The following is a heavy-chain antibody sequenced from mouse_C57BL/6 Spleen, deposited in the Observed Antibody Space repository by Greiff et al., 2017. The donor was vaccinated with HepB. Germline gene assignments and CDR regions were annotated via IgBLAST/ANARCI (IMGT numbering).Heavy chain of an antibody. CDR3: ARSIYYGNIDY. D-gene: IGHD2-1*01. CDR1: GYTFTDYY. CDR2: INPNNGGT. Sequence: EVQLQQSGPELVKPGASVKISCKASGYTFTDYYMNWVKQSHGKSLEWIGYINPNNGGTSYNQKFKGKATLTVDKSSSTAYMELRSLTSEDSAVYYCARSIYYGNIDYWGQGTTLTVSS. J-gene: IGHJ2*01. V-gene: IGHV1-26*01.